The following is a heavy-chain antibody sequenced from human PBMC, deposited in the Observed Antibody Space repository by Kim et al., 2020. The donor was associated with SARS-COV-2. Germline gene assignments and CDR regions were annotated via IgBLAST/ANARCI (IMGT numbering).Heavy chain of an antibody. CDR3: ARDGGSYFGFDY. D-gene: IGHD1-26*01. V-gene: IGHV1-18*01. Sequence: YAQKLQGRVTMTTDTSTSTAYMELRSLRSDDTAVYYCARDGGSYFGFDYWGQGTLVTVSS. J-gene: IGHJ4*02.